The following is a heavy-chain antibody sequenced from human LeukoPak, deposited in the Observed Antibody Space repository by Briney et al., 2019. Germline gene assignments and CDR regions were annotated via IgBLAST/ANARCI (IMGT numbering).Heavy chain of an antibody. CDR2: ISSSSSYI. CDR3: ARDLAGLGYCSSTSCYRGTNWFDP. D-gene: IGHD2-2*01. J-gene: IGHJ5*02. V-gene: IGHV3-21*01. CDR1: GFTFSRYS. Sequence: GGSLRLSCAASGFTFSRYSMNWVRQAPGKGLEWVSSISSSSSYIYYADSVKGRFTISRDNAKNSLYLQMNSLRAEDTAVYYCARDLAGLGYCSSTSCYRGTNWFDPWGQGTLVTVSS.